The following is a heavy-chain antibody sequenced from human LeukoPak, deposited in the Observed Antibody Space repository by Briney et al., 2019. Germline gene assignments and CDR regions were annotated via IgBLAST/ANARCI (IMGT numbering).Heavy chain of an antibody. CDR3: ARGGYCSGGSCYSDAFDI. CDR1: GGSFSGYY. CDR2: INHSGST. Sequence: PSETPSLTCAVYGGSFSGYYWSWIRQPPGKGLEWIGEINHSGSTNYNPSLKSRVTISVDTSKNQFSLKLSSVTAADTTVYYCARGGYCSGGSCYSDAFDIWGQGTMVTVSS. J-gene: IGHJ3*02. V-gene: IGHV4-34*01. D-gene: IGHD2-15*01.